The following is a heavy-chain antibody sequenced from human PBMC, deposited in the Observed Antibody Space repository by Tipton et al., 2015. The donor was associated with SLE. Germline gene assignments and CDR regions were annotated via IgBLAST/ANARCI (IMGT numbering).Heavy chain of an antibody. J-gene: IGHJ4*02. CDR2: INHSGST. D-gene: IGHD5/OR15-5a*01. V-gene: IGHV4-34*01. CDR3: ARGSGGLYDSDY. Sequence: TLSLTCAVYGGSFSGYYWSWIRQPPGKGLEWIGEINHSGSTNYNPSLKSRVTISVDTSKNQFSLKLSSVTAADTAVYYCARGSGGLYDSDYWGQGTLVTVSS. CDR1: GGSFSGYY.